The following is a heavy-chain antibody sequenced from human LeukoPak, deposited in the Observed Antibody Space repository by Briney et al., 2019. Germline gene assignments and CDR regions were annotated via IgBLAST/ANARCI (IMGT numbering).Heavy chain of an antibody. V-gene: IGHV1-69*04. CDR1: GGTFSSYA. Sequence: EASVKVSCKASGGTFSSYAISWVRQAPGQGLEWMGRIIPILGIANYAQKFQGRVTITADKSTSTAYMELGSLRSEDTAVYYCARSLHQLLSLQDYYYGMDVWGQGTTVTVSS. CDR3: ARSLHQLLSLQDYYYGMDV. J-gene: IGHJ6*02. D-gene: IGHD2-2*01. CDR2: IIPILGIA.